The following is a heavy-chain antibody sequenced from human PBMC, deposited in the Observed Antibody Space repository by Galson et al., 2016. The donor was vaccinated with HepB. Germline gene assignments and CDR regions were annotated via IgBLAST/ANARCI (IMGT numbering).Heavy chain of an antibody. CDR2: TFTGGNT. CDR1: GFAVSDNY. J-gene: IGHJ5*01. CDR3: ARDEGRCWFDP. D-gene: IGHD3-16*01. V-gene: IGHV3-53*01. Sequence: SLRLSCAASGFAVSDNYMSWVRQAPGKGLEWVSTTFTGGNTFYADSVKGRFTISRDNSKNTMTLQMKSLSAEDTAGYYCARDEGRCWFDPWGQGTLVTVSS.